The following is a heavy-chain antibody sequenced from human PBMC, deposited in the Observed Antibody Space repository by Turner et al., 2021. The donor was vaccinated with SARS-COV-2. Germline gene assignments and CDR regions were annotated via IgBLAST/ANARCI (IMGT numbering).Heavy chain of an antibody. V-gene: IGHV1-69*10. CDR3: ARAATMVRGVIRNSFYYYYGMDV. CDR1: GGTFSSYA. D-gene: IGHD3-10*01. CDR2: IIPIRGIA. J-gene: IGHJ6*02. Sequence: QVQLVQSGAEVKKPGSSVKVSCKASGGTFSSYAISWVRQAPGQGLEWMGGIIPIRGIANHAQKFQGRGTITADKSTSTAYMELSSLRSEDTAVYYCARAATMVRGVIRNSFYYYYGMDVWGQGTTVTVSS.